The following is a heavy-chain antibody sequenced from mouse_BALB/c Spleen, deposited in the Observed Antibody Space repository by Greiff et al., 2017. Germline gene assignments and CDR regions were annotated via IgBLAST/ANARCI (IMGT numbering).Heavy chain of an antibody. V-gene: IGHV1-20*02. CDR1: GYSFTGYF. Sequence: LQLKESGPELVKPGASVKISCKASGYSFTGYFMNWVMQSHGKSLEWIGRINPYNGDTFYNQKFKGKATLTVDKSSSTAHMELRSLASEDSAVYYCARRGIYYGNYDWFAYWGQGTLVTVSA. CDR3: ARRGIYYGNYDWFAY. D-gene: IGHD2-1*01. J-gene: IGHJ3*01. CDR2: INPYNGDT.